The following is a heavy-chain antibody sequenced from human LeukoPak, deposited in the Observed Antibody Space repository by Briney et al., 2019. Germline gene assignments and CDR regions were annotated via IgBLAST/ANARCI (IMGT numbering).Heavy chain of an antibody. Sequence: ASVKVSCKASGYTFTSYDINWVRQAPGQGLEWMGWMNPNSGNTGYAQKFQGRVTITRSTSISTAYMELSSLRSEDTAVYYCARGIGYDFWSGYYHNLDYWGQGALVTASS. D-gene: IGHD3-3*01. CDR1: GYTFTSYD. V-gene: IGHV1-8*03. CDR3: ARGIGYDFWSGYYHNLDY. J-gene: IGHJ4*02. CDR2: MNPNSGNT.